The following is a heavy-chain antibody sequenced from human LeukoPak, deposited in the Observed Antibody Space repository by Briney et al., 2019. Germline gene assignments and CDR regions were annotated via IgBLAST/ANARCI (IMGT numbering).Heavy chain of an antibody. D-gene: IGHD3/OR15-3a*01. J-gene: IGHJ4*02. V-gene: IGHV3-23*01. Sequence: GGSLRLSCATSGFSFSSYAMSWVRQAPGKGLEWVSAMSSSDDGRYYAASVRGRFTISRDTSRSTLYLQMNSLRAEDTALYYCSRDLGTGRPHDFWGQGTLVTVSS. CDR1: GFSFSSYA. CDR2: MSSSDDGR. CDR3: SRDLGTGRPHDF.